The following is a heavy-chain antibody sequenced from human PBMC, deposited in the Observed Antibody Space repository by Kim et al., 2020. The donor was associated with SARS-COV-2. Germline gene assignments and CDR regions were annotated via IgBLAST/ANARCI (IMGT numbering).Heavy chain of an antibody. D-gene: IGHD2-2*01. CDR2: ISGSGGST. CDR3: AKVPGSSTNYYYYGMDV. CDR1: GFTFSSYA. J-gene: IGHJ6*02. Sequence: GGSLRLSCAASGFTFSSYAMSWVRQAPGKGLEWVSAISGSGGSTYYADSVKGRFTISRDNSKNTLYLQMNSLRAEDTAVYYCAKVPGSSTNYYYYGMDVWGQGTTVTVSS. V-gene: IGHV3-23*01.